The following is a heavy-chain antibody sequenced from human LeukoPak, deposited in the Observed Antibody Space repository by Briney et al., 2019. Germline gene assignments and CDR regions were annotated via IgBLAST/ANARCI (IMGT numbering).Heavy chain of an antibody. D-gene: IGHD4-17*01. CDR3: AAHKWRTATTAVDY. CDR2: ISGSGDST. J-gene: IGHJ4*02. V-gene: IGHV3-23*01. Sequence: PGGFLRLSCAASGFTFNNYAMSWVRQAPGKGLEWVSVISGSGDSTYYADSVKGRFTISRDNSKNTLYLQVNSLRAEDTALYFCAAHKWRTATTAVDYWGQGTLVTVSS. CDR1: GFTFNNYA.